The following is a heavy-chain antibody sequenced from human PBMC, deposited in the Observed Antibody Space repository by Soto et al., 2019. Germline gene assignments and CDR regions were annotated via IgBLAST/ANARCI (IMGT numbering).Heavy chain of an antibody. J-gene: IGHJ6*02. V-gene: IGHV1-69*02. CDR3: ARGRDCGTDCYNKFYYGMDV. D-gene: IGHD2-21*02. Sequence: QVQLVQSGAEVRKPGSSVKVSCMASGSTFSSYTVNWVRQAPGKGLEWIGRIIPVLTVTDYARRFQGRVTITEDRSAKTDYMELTSLTSEDTAVYYCARGRDCGTDCYNKFYYGMDVWGQGTTVTVSS. CDR2: IIPVLTVT. CDR1: GSTFSSYT.